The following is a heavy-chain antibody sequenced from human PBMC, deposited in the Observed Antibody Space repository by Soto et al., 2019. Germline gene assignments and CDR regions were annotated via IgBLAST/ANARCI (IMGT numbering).Heavy chain of an antibody. CDR2: ISGSGGST. V-gene: IGHV3-23*01. CDR3: AKVGDFYDFWSGYSRTNWFDP. J-gene: IGHJ5*02. D-gene: IGHD3-3*01. Sequence: QPGGSLRLSCAASGFTFSSYAMSWVRQAPGKGLEWVSAISGSGGSTYYADSVKGRFTISRDNSKNTLYLQMNSLRAEDTAVYYCAKVGDFYDFWSGYSRTNWFDPWGQGTLVTVSS. CDR1: GFTFSSYA.